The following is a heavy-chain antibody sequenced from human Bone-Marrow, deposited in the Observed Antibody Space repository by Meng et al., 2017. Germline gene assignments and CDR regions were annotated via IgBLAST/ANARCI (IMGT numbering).Heavy chain of an antibody. Sequence: VLRVQSGSVFRKPGALVKVSGQCFGYTCTGSFLPLVRQAPGQGLEWMGRINPNSGGTNYAQKFQGRVTMTRDTSISTTYMELSRLRSDDTAVYYCARTTGTSRFFDYWGQGTLVTVSS. CDR3: ARTTGTSRFFDY. J-gene: IGHJ4*02. D-gene: IGHD1-1*01. CDR2: INPNSGGT. CDR1: GYTCTGSF. V-gene: IGHV1-2*06.